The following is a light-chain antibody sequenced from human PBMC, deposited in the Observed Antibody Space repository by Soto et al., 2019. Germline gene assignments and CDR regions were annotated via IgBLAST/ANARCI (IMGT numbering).Light chain of an antibody. CDR3: RQYDNWPLT. V-gene: IGKV3-15*01. CDR1: QSVYSN. CDR2: GAS. Sequence: EILMTQSPATLSVAQWEIATLSWRASQSVYSNLAWCQQKPGRAARMLIYGASTRAAGIPARLSGSGCGREFTLPTSSLQSADVAVYYCRQYDNWPLTFGGGTKVDIK. J-gene: IGKJ4*01.